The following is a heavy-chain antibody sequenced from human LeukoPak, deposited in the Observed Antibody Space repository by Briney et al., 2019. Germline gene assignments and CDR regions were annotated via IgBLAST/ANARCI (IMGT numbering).Heavy chain of an antibody. J-gene: IGHJ4*02. CDR1: GGSISNGDYS. D-gene: IGHD3-9*01. CDR3: ATVKYYDILTGSGYYFEY. Sequence: SETLSLTCNVSGGSISNGDYSWSWIRQHPGKGLEWIGYIFDNESTYYNPSLKSRVTLSVDTSKNQFSLFLSSVTAADTAVYFCATVKYYDILTGSGYYFEYWGQGTLVTVSS. V-gene: IGHV4-31*03. CDR2: IFDNEST.